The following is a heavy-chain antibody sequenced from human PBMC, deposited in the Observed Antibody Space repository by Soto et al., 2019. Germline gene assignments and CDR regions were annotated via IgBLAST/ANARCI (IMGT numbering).Heavy chain of an antibody. CDR2: ISSSSSYI. D-gene: IGHD3-22*01. J-gene: IGHJ6*02. V-gene: IGHV3-21*01. CDR3: ARATMIVVVTYGMDV. CDR1: GFTFSSYS. Sequence: GGSLRLSCAASGFTFSSYSMNWVRQAPGKGLEWVSSISSSSSYIYYADSVKGRFTISRDNAKNSLYLQMNSLRAEDTAVYYCARATMIVVVTYGMDVWGQGTTVTVSS.